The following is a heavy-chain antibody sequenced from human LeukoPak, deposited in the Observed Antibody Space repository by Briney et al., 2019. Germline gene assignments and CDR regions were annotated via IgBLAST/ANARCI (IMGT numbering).Heavy chain of an antibody. CDR2: IYTSGST. J-gene: IGHJ2*01. CDR3: AKDRASSWWYFDL. CDR1: GGSISSGSYY. Sequence: SQTLSLTCTVSGGSISSGSYYWSWIRQPAGKGLEWIGRIYTSGSTSYNPSLKSRVTISVDTSKNQFSLKLSSVTTEDTAVYYCAKDRASSWWYFDLWGRGTLVTVSS. V-gene: IGHV4-61*02. D-gene: IGHD1-26*01.